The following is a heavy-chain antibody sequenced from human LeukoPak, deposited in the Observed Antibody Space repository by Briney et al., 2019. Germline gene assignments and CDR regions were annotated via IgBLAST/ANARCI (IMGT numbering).Heavy chain of an antibody. CDR1: AFTVSSNY. J-gene: IGHJ4*02. V-gene: IGHV3-66*01. CDR3: ARESGSGNRDFDY. D-gene: IGHD3-10*01. Sequence: GGSLRLSCAASAFTVSSNYMNWVRQAPGKGLEWVSVIYSGGSTYYADSVKGRFTISRDNSKNTLYLQMNSLRVEDTAVYYCARESGSGNRDFDYWGQGTLVTVSS. CDR2: IYSGGST.